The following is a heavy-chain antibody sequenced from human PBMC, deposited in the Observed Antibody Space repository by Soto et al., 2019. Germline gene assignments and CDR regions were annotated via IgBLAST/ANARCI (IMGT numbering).Heavy chain of an antibody. D-gene: IGHD2-2*01. CDR3: ATLHPSTFDI. V-gene: IGHV1-24*01. CDR1: GYTLTELS. Sequence: ASVKVSCKVSGYTLTELSMHWVRQAPGKGLEWMGGFDPEDGETIYAQKFQGRVTMTEDTSTDTAYMELSSLRSEDTAGYYCATLHPSTFDIWTQGTTVTVSS. J-gene: IGHJ3*02. CDR2: FDPEDGET.